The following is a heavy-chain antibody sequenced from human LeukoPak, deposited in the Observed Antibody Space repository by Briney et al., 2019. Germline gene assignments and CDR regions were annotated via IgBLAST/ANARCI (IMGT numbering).Heavy chain of an antibody. CDR2: VKGGGNT. CDR1: GFTFEDFA. CDR3: ARDDGKSFYLDY. Sequence: TGGSLRLSCAASGFTFEDFAMHWVRQPPGKGLEWVSLVKGGGNTYYTDSVLGRFTISRDNSNNSLYLELNSLRSEDTAFYYCARDDGKSFYLDYWGQGTLVTVSP. J-gene: IGHJ4*02. D-gene: IGHD1-26*01. V-gene: IGHV3-43*02.